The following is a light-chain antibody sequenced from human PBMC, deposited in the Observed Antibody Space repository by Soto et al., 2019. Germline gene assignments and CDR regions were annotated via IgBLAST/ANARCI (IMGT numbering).Light chain of an antibody. CDR2: EGS. J-gene: IGLJ1*01. Sequence: SVLTQPASLSGSPGPSITVSCPGTSRKVGSYNLVSWYQQHPGKAPKLMIYEGSKRPSGVSNRFSGSKSGNTASLTISGLQAEDEADYYCCSYAGSSTYVFGTGNKVTVL. CDR3: CSYAGSSTYV. CDR1: SRKVGSYNL. V-gene: IGLV2-23*01.